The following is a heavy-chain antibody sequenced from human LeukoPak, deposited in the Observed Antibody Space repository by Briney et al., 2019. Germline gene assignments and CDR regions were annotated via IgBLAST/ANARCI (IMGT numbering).Heavy chain of an antibody. CDR1: GFIFSRNS. CDR3: ARSYSSTWDDAFDI. Sequence: GGSLRLSCAASGFIFSRNSMNWVRQAPGKGLEWVSSISTSSSYINYADSVKGRFTVSRDNAKNSLYLQMNSLRAEDTAVYYCARSYSSTWDDAFDIWGQGTMVTVSS. CDR2: ISTSSSYI. V-gene: IGHV3-21*04. J-gene: IGHJ3*02. D-gene: IGHD6-13*01.